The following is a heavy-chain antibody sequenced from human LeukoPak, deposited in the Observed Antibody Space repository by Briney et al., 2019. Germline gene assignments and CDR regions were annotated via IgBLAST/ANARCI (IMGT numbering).Heavy chain of an antibody. CDR2: ISGSGDNT. CDR3: AKASGLSGVGLGYMDV. J-gene: IGHJ6*03. CDR1: GFTVSSNY. D-gene: IGHD2-8*01. Sequence: GGSLRLSCAASGFTVSSNYMSWVRQAPGKGLEWVSEISGSGDNTYYADSVKGRFTISRDNSKNTLYLQMNSLTVDDTAVYYCAKASGLSGVGLGYMDVWGKGTTVTVSS. V-gene: IGHV3-23*01.